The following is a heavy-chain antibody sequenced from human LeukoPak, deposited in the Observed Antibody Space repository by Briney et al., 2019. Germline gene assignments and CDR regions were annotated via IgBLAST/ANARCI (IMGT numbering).Heavy chain of an antibody. CDR2: IIPILGLA. J-gene: IGHJ3*02. V-gene: IGHV1-69*04. D-gene: IGHD1-26*01. CDR1: GGTFSSYA. CDR3: ARARVGATAHAFDI. Sequence: SVKVSCKASGGTFSSYAISWVRQAPGQGLEWMGRIIPILGLANYAQKFQGRVTITADKSTSTAYMELSSLRSEDTAVYYCARARVGATAHAFDIWGQGTMVTVSS.